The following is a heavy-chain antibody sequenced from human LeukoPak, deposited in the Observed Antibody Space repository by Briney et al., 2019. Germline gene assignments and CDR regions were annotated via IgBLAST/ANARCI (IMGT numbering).Heavy chain of an antibody. Sequence: GGSLRLSCAASGFTFSSYAMNWVRLAPGKGLEWVSAISGSGGSTFYADSVKGRFTISRDNSKNTLYLQMNSLRAEDTAVYYCAKLEVAAAEDYWGQGTLVTVSS. CDR2: ISGSGGST. CDR1: GFTFSSYA. D-gene: IGHD6-13*01. CDR3: AKLEVAAAEDY. J-gene: IGHJ4*02. V-gene: IGHV3-23*01.